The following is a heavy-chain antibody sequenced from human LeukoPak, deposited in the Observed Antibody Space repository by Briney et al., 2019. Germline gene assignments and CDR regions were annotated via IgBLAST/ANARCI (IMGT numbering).Heavy chain of an antibody. CDR2: IDEDGKTI. V-gene: IGHV3-74*01. J-gene: IGHJ5*02. Sequence: GGSLRLSCAASGFTFNSYWMHWVRQASGKGLVWVSRIDEDGKTIDYADSVKGRFTISRDNARDTLYLQMSSLRDEDTAVYYCVSDLCGGDDQWGRGTLVTVSS. CDR1: GFTFNSYW. CDR3: VSDLCGGDDQ. D-gene: IGHD3-3*01.